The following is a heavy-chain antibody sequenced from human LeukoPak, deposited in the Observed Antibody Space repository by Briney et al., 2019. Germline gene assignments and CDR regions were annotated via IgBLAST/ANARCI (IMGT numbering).Heavy chain of an antibody. J-gene: IGHJ4*02. V-gene: IGHV3-66*01. CDR1: GFTVSSNY. CDR3: ARVSVGRYYFDN. D-gene: IGHD3-3*02. CDR2: IYSDSTT. Sequence: GGSLRLSCAASGFTVSSNYMSWVRQAPGKGLEWVSVIYSDSTTYYADSVKGRFTISRDSAKNTLYLQMNSLRAEDTAVYYCARVSVGRYYFDNWGQGTPVTVS.